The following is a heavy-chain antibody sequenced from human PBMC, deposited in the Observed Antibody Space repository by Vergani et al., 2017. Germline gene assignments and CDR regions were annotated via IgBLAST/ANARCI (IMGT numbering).Heavy chain of an antibody. CDR3: AKAYYDFWSGYYRADAVDI. D-gene: IGHD3-3*01. Sequence: QVQLVESGGGVVQPGRSLRLSCAASGFTFSSYGMHWVRQAPGKGLEWVAVISYDGSNKYYADSVKGRFTISRDNSKNTLYLQMNSLRAEDTAVYYCAKAYYDFWSGYYRADAVDIWGQGTMVTVSS. J-gene: IGHJ3*02. CDR2: ISYDGSNK. CDR1: GFTFSSYG. V-gene: IGHV3-30*18.